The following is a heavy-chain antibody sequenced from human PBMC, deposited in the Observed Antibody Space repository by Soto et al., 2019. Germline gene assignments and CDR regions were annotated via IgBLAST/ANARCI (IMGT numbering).Heavy chain of an antibody. CDR1: GGSISSSSYY. CDR2: IYYSGST. Sequence: PSETLSLTCTVSGGSISSSSYYWGWIRQPPGKGLEWIGYIYYSGSTNYNPSLKSRVTISVDTSKNQFSLKLSSVTAADTAVYYCARHGLEYQLLFRPGGQYYMDVWGKGTTVTVSS. CDR3: ARHGLEYQLLFRPGGQYYMDV. V-gene: IGHV4-61*05. D-gene: IGHD2-2*01. J-gene: IGHJ6*03.